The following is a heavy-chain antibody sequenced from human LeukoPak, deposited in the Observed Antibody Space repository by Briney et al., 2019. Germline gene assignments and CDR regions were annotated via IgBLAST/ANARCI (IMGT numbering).Heavy chain of an antibody. J-gene: IGHJ4*02. V-gene: IGHV3-74*03. CDR2: INGDETST. Sequence: GGSLRLSCAASGFTFSTYWMHWVRQAPGKGLLWVSRINGDETSTKYADSVKGRFTISRDNARHTLYLQMNSLRAEDTAVYYCARASTTVPNLLDYWGQGTLVTVSS. CDR3: ARASTTVPNLLDY. D-gene: IGHD4-17*01. CDR1: GFTFSTYW.